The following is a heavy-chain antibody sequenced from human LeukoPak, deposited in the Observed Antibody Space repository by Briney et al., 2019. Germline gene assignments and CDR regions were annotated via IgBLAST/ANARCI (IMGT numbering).Heavy chain of an antibody. D-gene: IGHD2-15*01. J-gene: IGHJ6*03. CDR3: TRHGGSGGSYYYMDV. CDR1: GFTFSGSA. Sequence: GGSLRLSCAASGFTFSGSAMHWVRQASGKGLEWVGRIRSKANSYATAYAASVKGRFTISRDDSKNTAYLQMNSLKTEDTAVYYCTRHGGSGGSYYYMDVWGKGTTVTISS. V-gene: IGHV3-73*01. CDR2: IRSKANSYAT.